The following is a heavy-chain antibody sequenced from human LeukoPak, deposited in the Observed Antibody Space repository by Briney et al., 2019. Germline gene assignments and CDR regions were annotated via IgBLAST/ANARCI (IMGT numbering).Heavy chain of an antibody. Sequence: GGSLRLSCAASGFTFDDYAMHWVRQAPGKGLEWVSGISWNSGSIGYADSVKGRFTISRDNAKNSLYLQMNSLRAEDTALYYCAKDMDPLCSSTSCHDAFHIWGQGTMVTVSS. CDR2: ISWNSGSI. CDR3: AKDMDPLCSSTSCHDAFHI. J-gene: IGHJ3*02. CDR1: GFTFDDYA. V-gene: IGHV3-9*01. D-gene: IGHD2-2*01.